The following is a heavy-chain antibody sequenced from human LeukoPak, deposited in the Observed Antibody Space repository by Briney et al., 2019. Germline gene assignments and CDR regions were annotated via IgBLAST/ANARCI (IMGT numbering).Heavy chain of an antibody. CDR3: ARGWEQLWPYDAFDI. V-gene: IGHV1-46*01. Sequence: ASVKVSCKASGYTFTSYYMHWVRQAPGQGLEWMGIINPSGGSTSYAQKFQGRVTMTRDMSTSTVYMELSSLRSEDTAVYYCARGWEQLWPYDAFDIWGQGTMVTVSS. CDR1: GYTFTSYY. J-gene: IGHJ3*02. D-gene: IGHD5-18*01. CDR2: INPSGGST.